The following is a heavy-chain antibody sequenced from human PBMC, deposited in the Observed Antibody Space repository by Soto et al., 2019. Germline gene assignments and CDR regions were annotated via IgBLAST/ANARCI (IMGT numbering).Heavy chain of an antibody. D-gene: IGHD3-3*01. Sequence: QITLKESGPTLVKPTQTLTLTCTFSGFSLSTSGVGVGWIRQPPGKALEWLALIYWDDDKRYSPSLKSRLTITKDTSKNQVVLTMTNMDPVDTATYYCAHVGAITIFGVVPNYFDYWGQGTLVTVSS. J-gene: IGHJ4*02. CDR2: IYWDDDK. V-gene: IGHV2-5*02. CDR3: AHVGAITIFGVVPNYFDY. CDR1: GFSLSTSGVG.